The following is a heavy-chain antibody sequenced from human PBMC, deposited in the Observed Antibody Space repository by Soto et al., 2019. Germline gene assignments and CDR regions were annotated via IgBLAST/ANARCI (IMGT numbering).Heavy chain of an antibody. CDR1: GGSFSGYY. CDR3: ASLAKPALNRVPGGSNPYYYYYYLDV. CDR2: INHSGST. Sequence: SETLSLTCAVYGGSFSGYYWSWIRQPPGKGLEWIGEINHSGSTNYNPSLKSRVTISVDTSKNQFSLKLSSVTAADTAVYYCASLAKPALNRVPGGSNPYYYYYYLDVWGKGPTVTVS. V-gene: IGHV4-34*01. J-gene: IGHJ6*03. D-gene: IGHD3-10*02.